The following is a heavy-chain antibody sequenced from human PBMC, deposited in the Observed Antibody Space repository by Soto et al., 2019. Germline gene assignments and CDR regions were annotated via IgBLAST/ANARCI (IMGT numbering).Heavy chain of an antibody. V-gene: IGHV1-8*01. D-gene: IGHD6-19*01. Sequence: QVQLVQSGAEVKKPGASVKVSCKASGYTFTSYDIHWVRRATGQGPEWMGWMNPYSGNTVYAQKFQASFTXTXNTSTSTAYMELSSLRSEDTAVYYCASTRFGAVAGTWGQGTLVTVSS. CDR3: ASTRFGAVAGT. CDR1: GYTFTSYD. J-gene: IGHJ5*02. CDR2: MNPYSGNT.